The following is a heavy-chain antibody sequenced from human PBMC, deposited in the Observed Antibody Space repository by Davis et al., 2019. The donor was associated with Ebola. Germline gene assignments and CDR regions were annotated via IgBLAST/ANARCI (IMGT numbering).Heavy chain of an antibody. CDR2: IYYSGST. V-gene: IGHV4-59*01. CDR1: GGSISSYY. J-gene: IGHJ6*02. Sequence: SETLSPTCTVPGGSISSYYWSWIRQPPGKGLEWIGYIYYSGSTNYNPSLKSRVTISVDTSKNQFSLKLSSVTAADTAVYYCAREGYFDWLFGMDVWGQGTTATVSS. D-gene: IGHD3-9*01. CDR3: AREGYFDWLFGMDV.